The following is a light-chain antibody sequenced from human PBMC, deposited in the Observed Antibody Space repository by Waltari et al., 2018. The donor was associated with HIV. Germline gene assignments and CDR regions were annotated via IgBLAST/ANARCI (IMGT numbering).Light chain of an antibody. CDR1: QSVLYSSNNKNY. V-gene: IGKV4-1*01. J-gene: IGKJ3*01. CDR3: QQYYSTPFT. Sequence: DIVMTQSPDSLAVSLGERVTINCKSSQSVLYSSNNKNYLAWYQQKPGQPPKLLIYWASTRESGVPDRFSGSGSGTDFTLTISSLQAEDVAVYYCQQYYSTPFTFGPGTKVDIK. CDR2: WAS.